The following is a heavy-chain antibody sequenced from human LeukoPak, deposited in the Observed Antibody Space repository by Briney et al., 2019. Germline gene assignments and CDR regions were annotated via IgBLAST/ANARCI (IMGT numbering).Heavy chain of an antibody. Sequence: PSETLSLTCTVSGGSISSYYWSWIRQPPGKGLEWIGYIYYSGSTNYNPSLKGRVTISVDTSKNQFSLKLSSVTAADTAVYYCARLGKYSRDVWGQGTTVTVSS. CDR3: ARLGKYSRDV. J-gene: IGHJ6*02. V-gene: IGHV4-59*01. CDR1: GGSISSYY. D-gene: IGHD6-6*01. CDR2: IYYSGST.